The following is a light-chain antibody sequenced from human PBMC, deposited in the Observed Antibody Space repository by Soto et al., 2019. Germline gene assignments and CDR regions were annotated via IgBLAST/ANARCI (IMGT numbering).Light chain of an antibody. Sequence: EIVMTQSPGTLSLSPGERVTLSCRASQSISSRYLAWYQQKPGQAPRLLIYGASSRATGISDRFSGSGSGTDFTLTISRLEPEDFAVYYCQQYGSSLSITFGQGTRLE. CDR1: QSISSRY. V-gene: IGKV3-20*01. J-gene: IGKJ5*01. CDR2: GAS. CDR3: QQYGSSLSIT.